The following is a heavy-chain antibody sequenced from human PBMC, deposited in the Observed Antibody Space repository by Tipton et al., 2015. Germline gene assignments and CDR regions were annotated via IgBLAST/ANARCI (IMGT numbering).Heavy chain of an antibody. J-gene: IGHJ5*02. D-gene: IGHD5-12*01. Sequence: GLVKPSENLSLTCTVSGGSVTSGSYYWSWIRQPPGKGLEWIGYISYTDGAHYNPALKSRVTISVDTSKNQFSLTLNSVAAADTAVYYCARRSTASGPPGRFDPWGQGTLVSVSS. V-gene: IGHV4-61*01. CDR3: ARRSTASGPPGRFDP. CDR1: GGSVTSGSYY. CDR2: ISYTDGA.